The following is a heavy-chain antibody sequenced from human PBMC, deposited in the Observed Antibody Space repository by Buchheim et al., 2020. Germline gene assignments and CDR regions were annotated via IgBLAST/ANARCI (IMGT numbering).Heavy chain of an antibody. V-gene: IGHV3-30*18. CDR3: AQGRGVGADLYYYGMDV. D-gene: IGHD1-26*01. CDR1: GFTFMSYG. CDR2: ISYDGSEK. Sequence: QVQLVESGGGVVQPGKSLRLSCAASGFTFMSYGMHWVRQAPGKGLEWVAVISYDGSEKYYADSVRGRFTISRDNSKNTLYMQMNSLRAEDTAVYYCAQGRGVGADLYYYGMDVWGQGTT. J-gene: IGHJ6*02.